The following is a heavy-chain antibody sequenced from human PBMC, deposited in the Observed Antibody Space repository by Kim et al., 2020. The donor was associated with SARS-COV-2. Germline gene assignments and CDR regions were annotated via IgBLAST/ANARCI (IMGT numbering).Heavy chain of an antibody. D-gene: IGHD2-15*01. CDR1: GGSISSGGYY. J-gene: IGHJ3*02. CDR2: IYYSGST. V-gene: IGHV4-31*03. CDR3: ARATSVLVVVAALIDVFDI. Sequence: SETLSLTCTVSGGSISSGGYYWSWIRQHPGKGLEWIGYIYYSGSTYYNPPHKSRVTISVDTSKNQFSLKLSSGTAAETAVYYCARATSVLVVVAALIDVFDIWGQGIMVTVSS.